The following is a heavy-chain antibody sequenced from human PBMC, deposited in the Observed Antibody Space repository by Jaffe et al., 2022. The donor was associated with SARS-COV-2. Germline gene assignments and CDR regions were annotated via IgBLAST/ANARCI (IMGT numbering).Heavy chain of an antibody. Sequence: EVQLVQSGGGMIRPGGSLRLSCVASGFIFEDYGMSWVRLVPGKGLEWVSGLNWNGGSTHYADSVKGRFTISRDNAKKSLYLQMDSLRVEDTAFYYCAKGFHYYDSRGYVEQYYYFHMDVWGKGTTVTVSS. J-gene: IGHJ6*03. D-gene: IGHD3-22*01. CDR3: AKGFHYYDSRGYVEQYYYFHMDV. CDR2: LNWNGGST. V-gene: IGHV3-20*04. CDR1: GFIFEDYG.